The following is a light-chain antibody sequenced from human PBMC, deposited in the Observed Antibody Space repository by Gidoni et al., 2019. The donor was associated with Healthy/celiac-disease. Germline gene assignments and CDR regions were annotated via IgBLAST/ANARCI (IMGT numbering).Light chain of an antibody. Sequence: DIVLTQSPGTLSLSPGARATLSCRASQSVSSSYLAWYQQKPGQAPRRLIYGASSRATGIPDRFSGSGSGTDFTLTISRLEPEDFAVYYCQQYGSSPLTFXGXTKVEIK. CDR1: QSVSSSY. V-gene: IGKV3-20*01. J-gene: IGKJ4*01. CDR3: QQYGSSPLT. CDR2: GAS.